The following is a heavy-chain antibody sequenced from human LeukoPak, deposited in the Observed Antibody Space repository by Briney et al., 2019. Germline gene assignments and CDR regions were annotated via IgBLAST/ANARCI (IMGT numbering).Heavy chain of an antibody. CDR3: AHSVHWNYRSGYYYNYMDV. D-gene: IGHD1-7*01. CDR1: GFSLSTSGVG. CDR2: IYWDDDK. Sequence: SGPTLVNPTQTLTLTCTFSGFSLSTSGVGVGWIRQPPGKALEWLALIYWDDDKRYSPSLKSRLTITKDTSKNQVVLTMTNMDPVDTATYYCAHSVHWNYRSGYYYNYMDVWGKGTTVTVSS. V-gene: IGHV2-5*02. J-gene: IGHJ6*03.